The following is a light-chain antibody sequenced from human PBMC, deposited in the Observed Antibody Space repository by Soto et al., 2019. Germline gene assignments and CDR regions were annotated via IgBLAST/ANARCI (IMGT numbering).Light chain of an antibody. V-gene: IGKV3-15*01. J-gene: IGKJ1*01. CDR1: QSITRN. CDR2: GAS. CDR3: QQYNNWPMWT. Sequence: EIVMTQSPATLSVSPGERATLSCRASQSITRNLAWYQQSPGQAPRLLIYGASTRATGIPARFSGSGSGTEFTLTINSLQSEDFAVYYCQQYNNWPMWTFGQGTK.